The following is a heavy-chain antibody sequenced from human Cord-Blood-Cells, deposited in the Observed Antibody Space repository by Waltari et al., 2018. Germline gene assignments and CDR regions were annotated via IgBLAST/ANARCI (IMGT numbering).Heavy chain of an antibody. CDR3: ARQIGSSHDY. J-gene: IGHJ4*02. CDR1: GFTFSSYA. V-gene: IGHV3-30*04. D-gene: IGHD6-13*01. Sequence: LRLSCAASGFTFSSYAMHWVRQAPGKGLEWVAVISYDGSNKYYADSVKGRFTISRDNSKNTLYLQMNSLRAEDTAVYYCARQIGSSHDYWGQGTLVTVSS. CDR2: ISYDGSNK.